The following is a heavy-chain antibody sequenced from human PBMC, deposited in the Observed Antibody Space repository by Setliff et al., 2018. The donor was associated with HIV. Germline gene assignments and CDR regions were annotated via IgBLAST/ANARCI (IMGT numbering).Heavy chain of an antibody. CDR2: IYFSGTP. D-gene: IGHD2-8*02. J-gene: IGHJ4*02. V-gene: IGHV4-39*01. CDR3: ARRGMWSYETGGNPTATFDY. CDR1: GGSINSRSYY. Sequence: SETLSLTCTVSGGSINSRSYYWAWIRQPPGKGLAWVASIYFSGTPYYNPSLKNRVTISVDTSKNQFSLKLSSVTAADTAVYYCARRGMWSYETGGNPTATFDYWGQGVLVTVSS.